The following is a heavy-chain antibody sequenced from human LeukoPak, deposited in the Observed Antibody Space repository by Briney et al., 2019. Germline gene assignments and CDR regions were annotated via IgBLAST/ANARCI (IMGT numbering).Heavy chain of an antibody. CDR2: ISYDGSNK. V-gene: IGHV3-30*18. J-gene: IGHJ6*02. Sequence: GRSLRLSCAASGFTFSSYGMHWVRQAPGKGLEWVAVISYDGSNKYYADSVKGRFTISRDNSKNTLYLQMNSLRAEDTAVYYCAKDSWGSSWSTLGYYYYGMDVWGQGTTVTVSS. CDR3: AKDSWGSSWSTLGYYYYGMDV. D-gene: IGHD6-13*01. CDR1: GFTFSSYG.